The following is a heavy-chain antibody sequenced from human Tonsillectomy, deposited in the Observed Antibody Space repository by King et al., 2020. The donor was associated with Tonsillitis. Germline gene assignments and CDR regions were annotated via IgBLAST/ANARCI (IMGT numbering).Heavy chain of an antibody. Sequence: VQLVESGGGLVKPGGSLRLSCAASGFTFSSYSMNWVRQAPGKGLEWVSSISSSSSYIYYADSVKGRFTISRDNAKNSLYLQMNSLRAEDTAVYYCARDRYDFWSGYYGRSEVVPREFDYWGQGTLVTVSS. CDR1: GFTFSSYS. CDR3: ARDRYDFWSGYYGRSEVVPREFDY. CDR2: ISSSSSYI. D-gene: IGHD3-3*01. J-gene: IGHJ4*02. V-gene: IGHV3-21*01.